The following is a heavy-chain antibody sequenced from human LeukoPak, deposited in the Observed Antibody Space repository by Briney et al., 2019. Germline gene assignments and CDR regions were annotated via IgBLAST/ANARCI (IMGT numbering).Heavy chain of an antibody. D-gene: IGHD2-2*01. Sequence: PGRSLRLSCAASGFTFDDYAMHWVRQAPGKGLEWVSGISWNSGSIGYADSVKGRFTISRDNAKNSLFLQMSSLRADDTAVYYCARAYCSSTSCLDYWGQGTLVTVSS. CDR1: GFTFDDYA. CDR3: ARAYCSSTSCLDY. CDR2: ISWNSGSI. V-gene: IGHV3-9*01. J-gene: IGHJ4*02.